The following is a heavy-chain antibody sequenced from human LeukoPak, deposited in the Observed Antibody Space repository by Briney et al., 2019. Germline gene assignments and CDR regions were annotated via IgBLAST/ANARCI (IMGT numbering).Heavy chain of an antibody. Sequence: SETMSLTCTVSGGSISSTSYYWGWIRQPPGKGLEWIGSIYYSGSTSYYSGSTSYNPSLKSRVTISVDTSKKQFSLRLSSVTAADTAVYYCARDVLDPWGQGTLVTVSS. CDR2: IYYSGSTSYYSGST. CDR3: ARDVLDP. CDR1: GGSISSTSYY. V-gene: IGHV4-39*02. J-gene: IGHJ5*02.